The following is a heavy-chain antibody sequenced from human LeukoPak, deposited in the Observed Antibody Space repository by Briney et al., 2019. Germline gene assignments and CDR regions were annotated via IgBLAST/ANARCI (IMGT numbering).Heavy chain of an antibody. Sequence: GGSLRLSCAASGFTFSSYWMTWVRQAPGKGLEWVSGINWNGGSTGYADSVKGRFTISRDNAKNSLYLQMNSLRAEDTALYYCATGYGSGSYYNELDFWGQGTLVTVSS. CDR3: ATGYGSGSYYNELDF. D-gene: IGHD3-10*01. CDR1: GFTFSSYW. J-gene: IGHJ4*02. CDR2: INWNGGST. V-gene: IGHV3-20*04.